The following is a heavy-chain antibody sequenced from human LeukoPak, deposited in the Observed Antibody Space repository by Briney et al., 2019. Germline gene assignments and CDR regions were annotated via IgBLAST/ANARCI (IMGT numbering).Heavy chain of an antibody. V-gene: IGHV3-30*18. Sequence: PGRSLRLSCAVSGFTFSSNGMQWVRQAPGKGLEWVAVISYDGSNKYYADSVKGRFTISRDNSKNTLYLQMNSLRAEDTAVYYCAKDLDYGDYFDYWGQGTLVTVSS. J-gene: IGHJ4*02. D-gene: IGHD4-17*01. CDR3: AKDLDYGDYFDY. CDR1: GFTFSSNG. CDR2: ISYDGSNK.